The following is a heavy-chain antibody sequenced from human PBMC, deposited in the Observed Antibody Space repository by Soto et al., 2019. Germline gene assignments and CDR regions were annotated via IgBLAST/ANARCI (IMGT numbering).Heavy chain of an antibody. Sequence: GGSLRLSCTASGLTFANYAMSWFRQAPGKGLEWVGFIRSKPYGGTTEYAASVKDRFTISRDDSESIAYLQMNSLETEDTALYYCSRLKEYSGYADLDSWGQGTLVTVSS. V-gene: IGHV3-49*03. CDR1: GLTFANYA. CDR3: SRLKEYSGYADLDS. J-gene: IGHJ4*02. D-gene: IGHD5-12*01. CDR2: IRSKPYGGTT.